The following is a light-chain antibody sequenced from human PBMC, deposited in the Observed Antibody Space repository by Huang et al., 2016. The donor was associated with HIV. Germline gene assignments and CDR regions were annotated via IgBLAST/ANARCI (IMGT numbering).Light chain of an antibody. CDR3: QHYNDWPPWT. J-gene: IGKJ1*01. CDR1: QSVGSD. V-gene: IGKV3-15*01. CDR2: GAF. Sequence: EIVMTQSPATLSVSPGDTATLSCRASQSVGSDLAWYQHKSGQAPRLLIYGAFIRATGIPARFGGSGSGTEFTLTISSLQSEDIAVYYCQHYNDWPPWTFGQGTKVEIK.